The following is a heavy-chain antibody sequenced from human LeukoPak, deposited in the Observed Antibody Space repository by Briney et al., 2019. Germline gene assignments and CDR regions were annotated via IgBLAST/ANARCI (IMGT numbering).Heavy chain of an antibody. CDR1: GFTVSSNY. J-gene: IGHJ4*02. Sequence: GGSLRLSCAASGFTVSSNYMSWVRQAPGKGLEWVAVISYDGSNKYYADSVKGRFTISRDNSKNTLYLQMNSLRAEDTAAYYCARDLAMATTTGDYWGQGTLVTVSS. V-gene: IGHV3-30-3*01. CDR3: ARDLAMATTTGDY. D-gene: IGHD5-12*01. CDR2: ISYDGSNK.